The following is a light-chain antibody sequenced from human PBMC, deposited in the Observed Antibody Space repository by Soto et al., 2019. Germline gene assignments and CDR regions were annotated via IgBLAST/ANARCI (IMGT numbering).Light chain of an antibody. J-gene: IGKJ1*01. V-gene: IGKV1-5*03. CDR1: QSISNW. Sequence: DIQMTQSPSTLSASVGDRVTITCRASQSISNWLAWYQQKPGKAPKLLIFKASTLESGVPSRFSGSGSGTEFTLNISSLQPDDFGTYHCQQYDTYPRTFGQGTKVDIK. CDR2: KAS. CDR3: QQYDTYPRT.